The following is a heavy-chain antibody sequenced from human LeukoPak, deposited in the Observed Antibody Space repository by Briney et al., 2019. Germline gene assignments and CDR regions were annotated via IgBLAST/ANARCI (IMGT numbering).Heavy chain of an antibody. J-gene: IGHJ4*02. CDR1: GYSISSGYY. CDR3: EREGDILGATIDS. V-gene: IGHV4-38-2*02. D-gene: IGHD1-26*01. Sequence: SETLSLTCTVSGYSISSGYYWGWIRQPPGKGLEWIGSIYHSGTTYYNPSFKSRVTISLDTSKNQFSLKLRSLTAADTAFYYCEREGDILGATIDSWGQGTLVTVSS. CDR2: IYHSGTT.